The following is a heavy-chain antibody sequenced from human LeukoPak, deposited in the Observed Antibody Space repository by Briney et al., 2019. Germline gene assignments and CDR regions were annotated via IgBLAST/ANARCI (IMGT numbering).Heavy chain of an antibody. CDR3: AREGGWYRRGKSAEVFDI. V-gene: IGHV4-4*07. J-gene: IGHJ3*02. Sequence: SETLSLTRTDSGGSISSYYRSCISQPPGKGLERIVRIYTSGGTHYNPSLKSRVTMSLETSKNQFSLNLSSATSASTAVHYCAREGGWYRRGKSAEVFDIWGQGTMVT. D-gene: IGHD6-19*01. CDR2: IYTSGGT. CDR1: GGSISSYY.